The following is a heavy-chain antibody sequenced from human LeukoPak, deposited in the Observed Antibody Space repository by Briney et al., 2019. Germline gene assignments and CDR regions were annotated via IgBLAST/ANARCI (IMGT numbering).Heavy chain of an antibody. V-gene: IGHV3-30*04. Sequence: PGGSLRLSCAASGFTFSSYAMHWVRQAPGKGLEWVAVISYDGSNKYYADSVKGRFTISRDNPKNTLYLQMNSLRAEDTAVYYCARDRGTKGIFDYWGQGTLVTVSS. CDR3: ARDRGTKGIFDY. CDR1: GFTFSSYA. CDR2: ISYDGSNK. J-gene: IGHJ4*02. D-gene: IGHD1-26*01.